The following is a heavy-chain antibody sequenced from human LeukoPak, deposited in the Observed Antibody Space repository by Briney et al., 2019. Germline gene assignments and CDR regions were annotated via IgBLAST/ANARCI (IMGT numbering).Heavy chain of an antibody. V-gene: IGHV3-74*01. J-gene: IGHJ4*02. CDR1: GFTFSSYW. Sequence: SGGSLRLSCVASGFTFSSYWMHWVRQAPGKGLVWVSRINSDGSSTTYADSVKGRFTISRDNAENTLYLQMNSLRAEDTAMYYCARQYSYDSSGYYPWDYWGQGTLVTASS. D-gene: IGHD3-22*01. CDR3: ARQYSYDSSGYYPWDY. CDR2: INSDGSST.